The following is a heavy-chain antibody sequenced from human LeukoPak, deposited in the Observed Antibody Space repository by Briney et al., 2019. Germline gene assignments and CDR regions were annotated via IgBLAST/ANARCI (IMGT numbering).Heavy chain of an antibody. V-gene: IGHV3-48*03. CDR3: ARASNWNDADFEY. CDR2: ISSSGSTI. CDR1: GFTFSSYE. J-gene: IGHJ4*02. Sequence: PGGSLRLSCAASGFTFSSYEMNWVRQAPGKGLEWVPYISSSGSTIYYADSVKGRFTISRDNAKKTLYLQMNSLRAEDTAVYYCARASNWNDADFEYWGQGTLVTVPS. D-gene: IGHD1-1*01.